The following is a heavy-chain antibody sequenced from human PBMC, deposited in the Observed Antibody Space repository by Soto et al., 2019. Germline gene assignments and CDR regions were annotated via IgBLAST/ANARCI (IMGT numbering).Heavy chain of an antibody. CDR3: RGYYYGMDV. CDR2: INHSGST. V-gene: IGHV4-34*01. J-gene: IGHJ6*02. Sequence: SETLSLTCALYGGSFSGYYWSWIRQPPGKGLEWIGEINHSGSTNYTPSLKSRVTISVDTSKNQFSLKLSSVTAADTAVYYGRGYYYGMDVWGQGTTVTVSS. CDR1: GGSFSGYY. D-gene: IGHD3-10*01.